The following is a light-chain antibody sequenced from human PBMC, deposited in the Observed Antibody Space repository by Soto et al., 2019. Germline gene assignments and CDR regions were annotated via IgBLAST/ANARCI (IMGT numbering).Light chain of an antibody. V-gene: IGKV3-15*01. J-gene: IGKJ2*01. CDR2: GAS. CDR3: HQYNNWYT. Sequence: EIVMTQSPATLSVSPGERATLSCRASQSVSSNLAWNQQKPGQAPRLLIYGASTRGTGIPARFSGSVSATVFTLTISSMQSHGFAVSYFHQYNNWYTFGHGTKLEIK. CDR1: QSVSSN.